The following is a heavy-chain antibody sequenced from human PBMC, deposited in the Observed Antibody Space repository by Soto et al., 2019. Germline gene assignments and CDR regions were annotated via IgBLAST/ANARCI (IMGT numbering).Heavy chain of an antibody. J-gene: IGHJ2*01. CDR3: ARPSRGVYGDYASWYFDL. V-gene: IGHV1-2*02. CDR2: INPNSGGT. Sequence: ASVKVSCKASGYTFTGYYMRWVRQAPGQGLEWMGWINPNSGGTNYAQKFQGRVTMTRDTSISTAYMELSRLRSDDTAVYYCARPSRGVYGDYASWYFDLWGRGTLVTVSS. D-gene: IGHD4-17*01. CDR1: GYTFTGYY.